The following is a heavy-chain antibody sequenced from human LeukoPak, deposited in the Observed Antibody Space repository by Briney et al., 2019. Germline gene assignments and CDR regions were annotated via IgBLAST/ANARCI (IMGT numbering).Heavy chain of an antibody. J-gene: IGHJ5*02. Sequence: RESGPTLVNPTQTLTLTCTFSGFSLSTGGMRVSWIRQPPGKALEWLARLDWDDDKFYSTSLKSRLTISKDTSKNQVVLTMTNMDPVDTATYYCARTNYGVYRNWFDPWGQGTLVTVSS. CDR2: LDWDDDK. D-gene: IGHD4-17*01. CDR1: GFSLSTGGMR. CDR3: ARTNYGVYRNWFDP. V-gene: IGHV2-70*17.